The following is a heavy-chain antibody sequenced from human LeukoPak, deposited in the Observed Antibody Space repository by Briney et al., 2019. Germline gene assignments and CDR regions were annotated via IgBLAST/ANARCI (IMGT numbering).Heavy chain of an antibody. Sequence: SETLSLTCTVSGGSISSYHWSWIRQPPGKGLEGIGNMYYSGSTNYNPSLRSRVTISVDTSKNQFSLKLSSVTAADTAVYYCARLRNYYDRSGYKQLWFDPWGQGTLVTVSS. CDR2: MYYSGST. D-gene: IGHD3-22*01. J-gene: IGHJ5*02. CDR1: GGSISSYH. V-gene: IGHV4-59*01. CDR3: ARLRNYYDRSGYKQLWFDP.